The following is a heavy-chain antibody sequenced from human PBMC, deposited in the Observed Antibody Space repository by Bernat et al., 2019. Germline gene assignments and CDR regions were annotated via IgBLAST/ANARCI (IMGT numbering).Heavy chain of an antibody. V-gene: IGHV1-2*04. J-gene: IGHJ3*01. CDR2: INPNNGDT. D-gene: IGHD5-18*01. Sequence: QVQLVQSGAEVKKSGASVKVSCRAPGNTFTGYYMHCVRQAPGQGLEWMGWINPNNGDTNYAQKFQGWVTMTRDTSISTAYMELYRLTSDDTAVYYCAREGYSYGFGGFDVWGQGTMVTVSS. CDR3: AREGYSYGFGGFDV. CDR1: GNTFTGYY.